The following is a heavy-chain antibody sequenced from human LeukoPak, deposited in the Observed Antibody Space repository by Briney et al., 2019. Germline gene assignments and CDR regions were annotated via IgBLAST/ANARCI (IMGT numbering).Heavy chain of an antibody. CDR3: ARRPGVVGDWFDP. D-gene: IGHD1-26*01. J-gene: IGHJ5*02. CDR2: IIPIFGTA. V-gene: IGHV1-69*01. Sequence: SVKVSCKASGGTFSSYAISWVRQAPGQGLEWMGGIIPIFGTANYAQKFQGRVTITADESTSTAYMELSSLRSGDTAVYYCARRPGVVGDWFDPWGQGTLVTVSS. CDR1: GGTFSSYA.